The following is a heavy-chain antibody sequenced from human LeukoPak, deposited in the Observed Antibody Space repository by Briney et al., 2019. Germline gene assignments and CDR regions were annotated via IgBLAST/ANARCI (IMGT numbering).Heavy chain of an antibody. Sequence: GSLRLSCAASGFTFSSYSMNWVRQAPGKGLEWVSSISSSSSYIYYADSVKGRFTISRDNAKNSLYLQMNSLRAEDTAVYYCARDSYYYDSSGLITEYFQHWGQGTLVTVSS. J-gene: IGHJ1*01. CDR3: ARDSYYYDSSGLITEYFQH. V-gene: IGHV3-21*01. CDR2: ISSSSSYI. CDR1: GFTFSSYS. D-gene: IGHD3-22*01.